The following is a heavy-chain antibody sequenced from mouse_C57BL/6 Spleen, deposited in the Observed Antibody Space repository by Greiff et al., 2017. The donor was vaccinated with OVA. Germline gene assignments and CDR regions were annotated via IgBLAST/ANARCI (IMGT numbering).Heavy chain of an antibody. D-gene: IGHD2-4*01. Sequence: VQLQQSGPGLVAPSQSLSITCTVSGFSLTSYAISWVRQPPGKGLEWLGVIWTGGGTNYNSALKSRLSISKDNSKSQVFLKMNSLQTDDTARYYCASHYDYDAYAMDYWGQGTSVTVSS. CDR3: ASHYDYDAYAMDY. V-gene: IGHV2-9-1*01. J-gene: IGHJ4*01. CDR2: IWTGGGT. CDR1: GFSLTSYA.